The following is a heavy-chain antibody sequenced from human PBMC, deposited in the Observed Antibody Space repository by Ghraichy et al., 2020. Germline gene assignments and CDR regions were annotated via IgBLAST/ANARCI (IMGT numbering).Heavy chain of an antibody. V-gene: IGHV3-9*01. CDR1: GFTFDDYA. Sequence: GGSLRLSCAASGFTFDDYAMHWVRQAPGKGLEWVSGISWNSGSKGYADSVKGRFTISRDNAKNSLYLQMNSLRAEDTALYYCAKVRMIAVDGAGLDYWGQGTLVTVSS. J-gene: IGHJ4*02. CDR2: ISWNSGSK. CDR3: AKVRMIAVDGAGLDY. D-gene: IGHD3-22*01.